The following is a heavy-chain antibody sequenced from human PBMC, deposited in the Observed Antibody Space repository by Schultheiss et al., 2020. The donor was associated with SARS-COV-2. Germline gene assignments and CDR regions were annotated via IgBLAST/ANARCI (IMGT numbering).Heavy chain of an antibody. CDR2: IYYSGIT. Sequence: SETLSLTCTVSGGSISSYYWSWFRQPPGKGLEWIGYIYYSGITNYNPSLKSRVSISVDTSKNQFSLKLSSVTAADTAVYYCARDHLVGGYYYNYMDVWGKGTTVTVSS. CDR1: GGSISSYY. CDR3: ARDHLVGGYYYNYMDV. D-gene: IGHD2-21*01. J-gene: IGHJ6*03. V-gene: IGHV4-59*01.